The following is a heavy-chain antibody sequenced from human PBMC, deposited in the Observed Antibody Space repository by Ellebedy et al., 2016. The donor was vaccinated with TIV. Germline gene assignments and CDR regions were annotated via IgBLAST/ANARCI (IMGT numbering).Heavy chain of an antibody. D-gene: IGHD3-10*01. CDR3: ARRVRGVDY. Sequence: MPGGSLRLSCTVSGGSISPYYWSWIRQPPGKGLEWIGYISYSGSTNYNPSLKSRVTISVDTSKNQFSLKLSSVTAADTAVYYCARRVRGVDYWGQGTLVTVSS. V-gene: IGHV4-59*01. CDR2: ISYSGST. J-gene: IGHJ4*02. CDR1: GGSISPYY.